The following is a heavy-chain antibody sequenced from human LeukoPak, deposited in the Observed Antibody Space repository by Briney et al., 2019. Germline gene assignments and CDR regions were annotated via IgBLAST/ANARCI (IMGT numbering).Heavy chain of an antibody. J-gene: IGHJ6*02. CDR3: ARDRQYYDILTGYYEPYYGMDV. CDR2: IYSGGST. Sequence: PGGSLRLSCAASGFTFSSNYMSWVRQAPGKGLEWVSVIYSGGSTYYADSAKGRFTISRHNSKNTLYLQMNSLRAEDTAVYYCARDRQYYDILTGYYEPYYGMDVWGQGTTVTVSS. V-gene: IGHV3-53*04. D-gene: IGHD3-9*01. CDR1: GFTFSSNY.